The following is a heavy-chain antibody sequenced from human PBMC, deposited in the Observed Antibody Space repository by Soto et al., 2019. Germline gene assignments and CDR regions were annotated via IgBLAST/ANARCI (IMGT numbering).Heavy chain of an antibody. CDR3: AKVTRPYYYDSSGYSTLFDY. CDR2: ISWNSGSI. D-gene: IGHD3-22*01. CDR1: GFTFDDYA. V-gene: IGHV3-9*01. J-gene: IGHJ4*02. Sequence: GGSLRLSCAASGFTFDDYAMHWVRQAPGKGLEWVSGISWNSGSIGYADSVKGRFTISRDNAKNSLYLQMNSLRAEDTALYYCAKVTRPYYYDSSGYSTLFDYWGQGTLVTVSS.